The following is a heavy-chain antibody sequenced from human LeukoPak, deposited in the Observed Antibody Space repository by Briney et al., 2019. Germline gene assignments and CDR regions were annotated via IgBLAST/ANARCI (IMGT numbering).Heavy chain of an antibody. CDR1: GFTFSTYA. CDR2: ITNSGNSI. V-gene: IGHV3-48*04. D-gene: IGHD6-19*01. J-gene: IGHJ4*02. CDR3: ARDRAVANIGQLSPFHY. Sequence: GGSLRLSCAASGFTFSTYAMTWVRQAPGKGLEWLSFITNSGNSIYYADSVRGRFTISRDDAKNSLYLQINSLRAEDTAVYYCARDRAVANIGQLSPFHYCGQGTLVTVSS.